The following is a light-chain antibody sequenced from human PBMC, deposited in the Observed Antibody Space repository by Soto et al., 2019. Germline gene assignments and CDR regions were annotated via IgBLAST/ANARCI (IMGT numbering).Light chain of an antibody. CDR2: GAS. V-gene: IGKV3-15*01. CDR3: QQYNNWPQT. Sequence: EIVLTQSPDTLSLSPGEIATLSCRASQTIPRNFLAWFQQKPGQAPRLLIYGASTRATDIPARFSGSGSGTEFTLTISSLQSEDFAEYHCQQYNNWPQTFGQGTKVDIK. CDR1: QTIPRN. J-gene: IGKJ1*01.